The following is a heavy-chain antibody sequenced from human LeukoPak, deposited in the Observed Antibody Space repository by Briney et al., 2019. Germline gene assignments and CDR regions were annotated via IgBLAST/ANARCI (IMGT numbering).Heavy chain of an antibody. D-gene: IGHD3/OR15-3a*01. CDR1: SVSIVGYS. Sequence: SETLSLTCTVSSVSIVGYSWSWIRQPAGKGLEWIGHFLGGGATNYNASLESRVSISLEKSKNNVSLRLTSVTAAETAVYFCAVTQYTYVDLDGYHMDVWGKGTAVTVSS. J-gene: IGHJ6*03. CDR2: FLGGGAT. CDR3: AVTQYTYVDLDGYHMDV. V-gene: IGHV4-4*07.